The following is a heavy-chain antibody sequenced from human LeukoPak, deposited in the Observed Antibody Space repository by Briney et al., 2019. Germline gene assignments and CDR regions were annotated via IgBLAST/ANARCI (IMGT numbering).Heavy chain of an antibody. D-gene: IGHD3-22*01. CDR3: AREDYYDSFDF. Sequence: QPGGSLRLSCAASGFTFSSHWMHWVRQAPGKGLVWVSRINSDGSTTSYADSVKGRFTISRDNAKNTLYLQMNSLRAEDTALYYCAREDYYDSFDFWGQGTMVTVSS. J-gene: IGHJ3*01. CDR2: INSDGSTT. CDR1: GFTFSSHW. V-gene: IGHV3-74*01.